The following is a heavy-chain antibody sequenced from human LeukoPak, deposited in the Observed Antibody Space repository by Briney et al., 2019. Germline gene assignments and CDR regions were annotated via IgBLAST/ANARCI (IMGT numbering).Heavy chain of an antibody. CDR3: ARGGYFSFDY. CDR1: GFTFSSYW. J-gene: IGHJ4*02. CDR2: ITANTRGSIT. V-gene: IGHV3-23*01. Sequence: GGSLRLSCAASGFTFSSYWMSWVRQAPGKGLEWVSGITANTRGSITYYADPVKGRFTISRDSSKDTLYLQMNSLRAEDTAVYFCARGGYFSFDYWGQGTLVTVSS. D-gene: IGHD2/OR15-2a*01.